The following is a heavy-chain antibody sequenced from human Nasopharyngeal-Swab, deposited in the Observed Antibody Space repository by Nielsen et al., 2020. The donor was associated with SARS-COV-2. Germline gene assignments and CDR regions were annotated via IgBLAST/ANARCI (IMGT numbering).Heavy chain of an antibody. V-gene: IGHV1-46*01. Sequence: WVRQAPGQGLEWMGIINPSGGSTSYAQKFQGRVTMTRDTSTSTVYMELSSLREEDTAVYYCAREPITIFGVVTNPYYGMDVWGQGTTVTVSS. CDR3: AREPITIFGVVTNPYYGMDV. CDR2: INPSGGST. J-gene: IGHJ6*02. D-gene: IGHD3-3*01.